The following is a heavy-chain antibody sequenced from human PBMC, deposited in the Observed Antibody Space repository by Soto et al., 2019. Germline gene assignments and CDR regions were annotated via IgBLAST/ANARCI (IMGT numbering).Heavy chain of an antibody. CDR1: GYTFTGYY. CDR3: GRGRSGELVVFY. D-gene: IGHD2-15*01. J-gene: IGHJ4*02. Sequence: QVQLVQSGPEVKKSGASVKVSCKASGYTFTGYYIHWVRQAPGQGLEWMGEIGPNSGDTKYAQKFQGRVTMTRDTSISTVYMELSNLSPDDTAVYYCGRGRSGELVVFYWGQGTLVTV. V-gene: IGHV1-2*02. CDR2: IGPNSGDT.